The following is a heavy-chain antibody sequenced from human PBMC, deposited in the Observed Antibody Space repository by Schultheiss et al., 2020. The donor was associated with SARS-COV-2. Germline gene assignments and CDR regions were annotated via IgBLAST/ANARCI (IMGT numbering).Heavy chain of an antibody. CDR1: GGSFSGYY. CDR2: LYHSGST. J-gene: IGHJ5*01. CDR3: ANLGVSYSSGWENDS. Sequence: SETLSLTCAVYGGSFSGYYWTWIRQPPGKGLEWIGSLYHSGSTKFNPSLKSRVTISVDTSKNQFSLKLSSVTAADTAVYYCANLGVSYSSGWENDSWGQGTLVTV. D-gene: IGHD6-19*01. V-gene: IGHV4-34*01.